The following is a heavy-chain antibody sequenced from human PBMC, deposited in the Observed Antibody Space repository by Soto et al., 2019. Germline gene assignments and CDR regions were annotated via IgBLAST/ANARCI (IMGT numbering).Heavy chain of an antibody. V-gene: IGHV4-39*07. Sequence: SQTLSLTCTVSGGSISSSSYYWGWIRQPPGKGLEWIGSIYYSGSTYYNPSLKSRVTISVDTSKNQFSLKLSSVTAADTAVYYCARDQRGGYSYGPPLYGMDVWGQGTTVTVSS. CDR2: IYYSGST. J-gene: IGHJ6*02. CDR3: ARDQRGGYSYGPPLYGMDV. D-gene: IGHD5-18*01. CDR1: GGSISSSSYY.